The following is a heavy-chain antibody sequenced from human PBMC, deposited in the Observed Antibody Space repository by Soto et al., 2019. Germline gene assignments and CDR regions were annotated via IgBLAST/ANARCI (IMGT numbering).Heavy chain of an antibody. V-gene: IGHV3-30-3*01. D-gene: IGHD3-3*01. CDR3: AREGGAYYDFWSGYYGGMDY. Sequence: QVQLVESGGGVVQPGRSLRLSCAASGFTFSSYAMHWVRQAPGKGLEWVAVISYDGSNKYYADSVKGRFTISRDNSKNTLYLQMNSLRAEDKAVYYCAREGGAYYDFWSGYYGGMDYWGQGTLVTVSS. CDR1: GFTFSSYA. J-gene: IGHJ4*02. CDR2: ISYDGSNK.